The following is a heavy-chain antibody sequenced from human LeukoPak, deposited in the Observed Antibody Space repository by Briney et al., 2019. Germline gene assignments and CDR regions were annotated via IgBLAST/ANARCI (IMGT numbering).Heavy chain of an antibody. CDR3: ARDGSCSSTSCLYFYYMVV. D-gene: IGHD2-2*01. CDR1: GFTFSSYA. Sequence: GRSLRLSCAASGFTFSSYAMHWVRQAPGKGLEWVAVISYDGSNKYYADSVKGRFTISRDNSKNTLYLQMNSLRAEDTAVYYCARDGSCSSTSCLYFYYMVVWGKGNTVTVSS. CDR2: ISYDGSNK. J-gene: IGHJ6*03. V-gene: IGHV3-30*04.